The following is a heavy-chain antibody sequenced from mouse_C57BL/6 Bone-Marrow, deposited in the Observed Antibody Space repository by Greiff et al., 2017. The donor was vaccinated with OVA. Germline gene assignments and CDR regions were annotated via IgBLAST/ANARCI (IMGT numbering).Heavy chain of an antibody. Sequence: QVTLKECGPGILQSSQTLSLTCSFSGFSLSTSGMGVSWIRQPSGKGLEWLAHIYWDDDKRYNPSLKSRLTISKDTSRNQVFLKITSVDTADTATYYGARREDSSGWFAYWGQGTLVTVSA. D-gene: IGHD3-2*02. CDR3: ARREDSSGWFAY. CDR1: GFSLSTSGMG. J-gene: IGHJ3*01. CDR2: IYWDDDK. V-gene: IGHV8-12*01.